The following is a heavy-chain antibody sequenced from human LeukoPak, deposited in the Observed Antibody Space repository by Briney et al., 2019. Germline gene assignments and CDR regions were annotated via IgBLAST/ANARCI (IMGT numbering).Heavy chain of an antibody. D-gene: IGHD3-22*01. V-gene: IGHV3-20*04. Sequence: GGSLRLSCAASGFTFDDYGMSWVRQAPGKGLEWVSGINWNGGSTGYADSVKGRFTISRDNAKNSLYLQMNSLRAEDTAVYYCAKTVLEWNYDSSGYENQYYFDYWGQGTLVTVSS. J-gene: IGHJ4*02. CDR1: GFTFDDYG. CDR3: AKTVLEWNYDSSGYENQYYFDY. CDR2: INWNGGST.